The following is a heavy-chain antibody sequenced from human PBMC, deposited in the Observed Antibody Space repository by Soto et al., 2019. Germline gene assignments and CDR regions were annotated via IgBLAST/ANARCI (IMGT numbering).Heavy chain of an antibody. CDR3: ADVGDGYPLH. Sequence: QVQLVESGGGVVQPGRSLRLSCAASGFTFSSYGMHWVRQAPGKGLEWVAVIWYDGSNKYYADSVKGRFTISRDNSKKTLYLQMNSLRAEDTAVYYCADVGDGYPLHWGQGTLVTVSS. V-gene: IGHV3-33*01. D-gene: IGHD1-26*01. CDR1: GFTFSSYG. J-gene: IGHJ4*02. CDR2: IWYDGSNK.